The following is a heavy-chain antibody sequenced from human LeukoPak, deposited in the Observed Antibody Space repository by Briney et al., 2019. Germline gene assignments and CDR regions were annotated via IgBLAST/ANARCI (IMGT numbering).Heavy chain of an antibody. J-gene: IGHJ4*02. CDR1: GYSFTSYW. D-gene: IGHD6-6*01. CDR2: IYPGDSDT. V-gene: IGHV5-51*01. CDR3: ATRGAARPNTFDY. Sequence: TGESLKISCKRSGYSFTSYWIGWVRQMPGKGLEWMGIIYPGDSDTRYSPSFQGQVTISADKSISTAYLQWSSLKASDTAMYYCATRGAARPNTFDYWGQGTLVTVSS.